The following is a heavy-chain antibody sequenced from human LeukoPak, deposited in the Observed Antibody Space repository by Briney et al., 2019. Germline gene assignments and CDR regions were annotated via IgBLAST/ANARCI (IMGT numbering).Heavy chain of an antibody. CDR3: ARGSGVGATGYFDY. D-gene: IGHD1-26*01. V-gene: IGHV1-18*01. CDR1: GYTFTSYG. J-gene: IGHJ4*02. CDR2: ISAYNVNT. Sequence: ASVRLSCKAAGYTFTSYGISWGGQAPGQGGGGRGGISAYNVNTNYAQKLQGRVTMTTDTSTSTAYMELRSLRSDDTAVYYCARGSGVGATGYFDYWGQGTLVTVSS.